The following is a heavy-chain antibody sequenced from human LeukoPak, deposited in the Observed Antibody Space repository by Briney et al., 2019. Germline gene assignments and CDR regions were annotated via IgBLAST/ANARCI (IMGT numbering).Heavy chain of an antibody. D-gene: IGHD6-13*01. J-gene: IGHJ4*02. CDR2: IYYSGST. V-gene: IGHV4-59*01. CDR3: ARGWQQLAYFDY. Sequence: SETLSLTCTVSGGSISRYYWSWIRQPPGKGLEWIGYIYYSGSTNYNPSLKSRVTISVDTSKNQFSLKLSSVTAADTAVYYCARGWQQLAYFDYWGQGTLVTVSS. CDR1: GGSISRYY.